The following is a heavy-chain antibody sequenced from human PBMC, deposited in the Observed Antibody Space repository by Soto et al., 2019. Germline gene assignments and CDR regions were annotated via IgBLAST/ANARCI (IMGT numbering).Heavy chain of an antibody. D-gene: IGHD6-19*01. Sequence: GGSLRLSCAASGFTFSSYAMSWVRQAPGKGLEWVSAISGSGGSTYYADSVKGRFTISRDNSKNTLYLQMNSLRAEDTAVYYCAKDIDGRTVAGTYVDYWGQGTLVTVSS. J-gene: IGHJ4*02. CDR2: ISGSGGST. CDR3: AKDIDGRTVAGTYVDY. CDR1: GFTFSSYA. V-gene: IGHV3-23*01.